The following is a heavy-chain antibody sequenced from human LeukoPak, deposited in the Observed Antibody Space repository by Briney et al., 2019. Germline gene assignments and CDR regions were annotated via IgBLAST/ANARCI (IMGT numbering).Heavy chain of an antibody. J-gene: IGHJ4*02. CDR1: GGTFSSYA. V-gene: IGHV1-69*04. D-gene: IGHD4-17*01. CDR3: ARDTPNYGDFDY. Sequence: GSSVKVSCKASGGTFSSYAISWVRQAPGQGLEWMGRIIPILGIANYAQKFQGRVTITADKSTSTAYMELSSLRSEDTAVHYCARDTPNYGDFDYWGQGTLVTVSS. CDR2: IIPILGIA.